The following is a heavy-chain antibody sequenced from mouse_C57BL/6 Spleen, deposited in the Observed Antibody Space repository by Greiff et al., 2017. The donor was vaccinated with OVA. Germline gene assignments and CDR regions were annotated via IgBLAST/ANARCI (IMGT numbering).Heavy chain of an antibody. D-gene: IGHD2-4*01. CDR3: ARILYDYDDAYAMDY. CDR2: INYDGRST. J-gene: IGHJ4*01. CDR1: GFTFSDYY. Sequence: EVMLVASEGGLVQPGSSMKLSCTASGFTFSDYYMAWVRQVPEKGLEWVANINYDGRSTYYLDSLKSRFIISRDNAKNILYLQMSSLKSEDTATYYCARILYDYDDAYAMDYWGQGTSVTVSS. V-gene: IGHV5-16*01.